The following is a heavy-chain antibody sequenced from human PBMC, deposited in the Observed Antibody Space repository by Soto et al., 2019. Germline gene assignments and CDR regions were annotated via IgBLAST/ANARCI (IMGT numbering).Heavy chain of an antibody. CDR3: ARGWNSSSWYDAFDI. J-gene: IGHJ3*02. V-gene: IGHV1-2*04. CDR1: GYTFTGYY. CDR2: INPNSGGT. Sequence: ASVKVSCKASGYTFTGYYMHWVRQAPGQGLEWMGWINPNSGGTNYAQKFQGWVTMTRDTSISTAYMELSRLRSDDTAVYYCARGWNSSSWYDAFDIWGQGTMVTVSS. D-gene: IGHD6-13*01.